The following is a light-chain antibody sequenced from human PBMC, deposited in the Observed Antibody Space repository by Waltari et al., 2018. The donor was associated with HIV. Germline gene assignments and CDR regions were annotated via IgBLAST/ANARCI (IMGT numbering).Light chain of an antibody. J-gene: IGKJ2*01. CDR1: QAVGTD. CDR3: QQANTFPHT. Sequence: DIEMTQSPSEVSASVGERVIISCRASQAVGTDVAWYRMRPGRAPRLFIYDASRLEGGVSSRFSGSGFGTDFVFIIASLQSEDAGLHFCQQANTFPHTFGQGTKVEV. V-gene: IGKV1-12*01. CDR2: DAS.